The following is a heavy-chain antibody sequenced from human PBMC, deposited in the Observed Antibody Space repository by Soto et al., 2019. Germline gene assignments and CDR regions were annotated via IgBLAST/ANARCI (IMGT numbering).Heavy chain of an antibody. CDR1: GFTVSANY. CDR2: IYNVGST. V-gene: IGHV3-66*01. D-gene: IGHD1-26*01. J-gene: IGHJ1*01. CDR3: AREKHSGPVGY. Sequence: EVQLVESGGDLVQPGGSLRLSCAASGFTVSANYMSWVRQAPGKGLEWVSSIYNVGSTYYTDSVKGRFTISRDNSKNTLFLQMNSLRAEDTAVYYCAREKHSGPVGYWGQGTLVTVSS.